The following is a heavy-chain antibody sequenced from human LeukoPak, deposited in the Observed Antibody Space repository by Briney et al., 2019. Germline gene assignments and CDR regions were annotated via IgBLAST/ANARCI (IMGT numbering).Heavy chain of an antibody. V-gene: IGHV3-48*04. CDR1: GFTFSGYS. CDR3: AKRGDFWSGSLWYFDY. Sequence: GGSLRLSCAASGFTFSGYSTNWFRQAPGRGLEWVSYISSTSTTIYYKDSVKGRFTISRDNAKNTLYLQMNSLRAEDTAVYYCAKRGDFWSGSLWYFDYWGQGTLVTVSS. CDR2: ISSTSTTI. D-gene: IGHD3-3*01. J-gene: IGHJ4*02.